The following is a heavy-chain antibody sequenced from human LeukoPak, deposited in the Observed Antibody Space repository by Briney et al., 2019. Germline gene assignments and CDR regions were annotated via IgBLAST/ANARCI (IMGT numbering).Heavy chain of an antibody. CDR3: ARARVKYRCYYDSSGYSY. CDR1: GGTFSSYA. CDR2: IIPIFGTA. J-gene: IGHJ4*02. V-gene: IGHV1-69*05. D-gene: IGHD3-22*01. Sequence: SVKVSCKASGGTFSSYAISWVRQAPGQGLEWMGRIIPIFGTANYAQKFQGRVTITTDESTSTAYMELSSLRSEDTAVYYCARARVKYRCYYDSSGYSYWGQGTLVTVSS.